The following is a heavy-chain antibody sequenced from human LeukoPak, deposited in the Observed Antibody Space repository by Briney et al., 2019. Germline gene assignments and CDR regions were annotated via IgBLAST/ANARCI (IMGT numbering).Heavy chain of an antibody. D-gene: IGHD1-7*01. CDR1: GGSVNGYY. J-gene: IGHJ4*02. CDR2: IHYSGLA. V-gene: IGHV4-59*02. CDR3: ARDPPEDEWNSLDS. Sequence: SETLSLTCTVSGGSVNGYYWNWIRQAPGKGLEWIGFIHYSGLAVYSPSLQSRVSMSVDTSRNQFSLDLSSVTAADTALYYCARDPPEDEWNSLDSWGQGILVTVSS.